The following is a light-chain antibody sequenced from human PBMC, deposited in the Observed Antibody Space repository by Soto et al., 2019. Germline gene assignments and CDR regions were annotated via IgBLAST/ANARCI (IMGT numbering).Light chain of an antibody. CDR1: SSNIGAGFE. CDR3: QSFDSSLSAYV. V-gene: IGLV1-40*01. Sequence: QSFLTQPPSLSGAPGQRVTISCTGGSSNIGAGFEVQWYQQLPGRAPKLLIYGNNNRPSGVPERFSGSNSGTSASLAISGLQAEDESDYYCQSFDSSLSAYVFGTGTKVTVL. CDR2: GNN. J-gene: IGLJ1*01.